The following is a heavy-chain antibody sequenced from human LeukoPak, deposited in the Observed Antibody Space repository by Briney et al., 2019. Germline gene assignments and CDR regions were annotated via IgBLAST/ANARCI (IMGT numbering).Heavy chain of an antibody. Sequence: ASVKVSCKASGYTFTSYDINWVRQASGQGLEWMRWMNPNSGNTGYAQKFQGRVTMTRITSKSTAYMELSSLRSEDTAVYYCARGLVVPAAYYYYYYMDVWGKGTTVTVSS. J-gene: IGHJ6*03. CDR2: MNPNSGNT. V-gene: IGHV1-8*01. CDR1: GYTFTSYD. D-gene: IGHD2-2*01. CDR3: ARGLVVPAAYYYYYYMDV.